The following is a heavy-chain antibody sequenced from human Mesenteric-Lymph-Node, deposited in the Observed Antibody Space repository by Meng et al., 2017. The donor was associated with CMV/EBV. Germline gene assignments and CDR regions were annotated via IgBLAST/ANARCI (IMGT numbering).Heavy chain of an antibody. CDR3: ARDNLSTYFDY. Sequence: ISGDSVSSNSVGWNWIRQSPSRGLEWLGRTYYRSKWFSDYAVSVKSRITINPDTSKNQFSLQLQSVTPEDTAVYYCARDNLSTYFDYWGQGTLVTVSS. V-gene: IGHV6-1*01. CDR2: TYYRSKWFS. CDR1: GDSVSSNSVG. J-gene: IGHJ4*02. D-gene: IGHD1-26*01.